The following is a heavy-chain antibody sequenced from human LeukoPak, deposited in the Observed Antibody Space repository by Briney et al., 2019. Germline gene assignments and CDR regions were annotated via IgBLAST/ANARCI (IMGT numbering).Heavy chain of an antibody. Sequence: GGSLRLSCAASGFTFSSYGMHWVRQAPGKGLEWVAFIRYDGSNKYYADSVKGRFTISKDNSKNTLYLQMNSLRAEDTAVYYCARDHDTAMASDMDVWGKGTTVTVSS. CDR2: IRYDGSNK. CDR3: ARDHDTAMASDMDV. CDR1: GFTFSSYG. D-gene: IGHD5-18*01. V-gene: IGHV3-30*02. J-gene: IGHJ6*03.